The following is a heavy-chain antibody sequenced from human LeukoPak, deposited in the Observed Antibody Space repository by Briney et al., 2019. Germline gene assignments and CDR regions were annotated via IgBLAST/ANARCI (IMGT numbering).Heavy chain of an antibody. V-gene: IGHV1-69*13. J-gene: IGHJ4*02. CDR2: IIPIFGTA. Sequence: ASVKVSCKASGGTFSSYAISWVPQAPGQGLDWMRGIIPIFGTANYAQKFQGRVTITADESTSTAYMELSRLRSEDTAVYYCARDHDFWSGYHDYWGQGTLVTVSS. CDR1: GGTFSSYA. D-gene: IGHD3-3*01. CDR3: ARDHDFWSGYHDY.